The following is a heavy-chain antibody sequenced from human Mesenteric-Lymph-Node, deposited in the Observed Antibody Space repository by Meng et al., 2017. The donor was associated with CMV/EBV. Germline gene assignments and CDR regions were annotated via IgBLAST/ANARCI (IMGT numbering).Heavy chain of an antibody. V-gene: IGHV4-34*01. J-gene: IGHJ4*02. CDR3: ARGSSYDILTGYFDY. CDR1: GGSFSGYY. CDR2: INHSGST. D-gene: IGHD3-9*01. Sequence: QVQLHQRGGGLLKPAETLAVTCAVYGGSFSGYYWNWIRQSPEKGLEWIVEINHSGSTTYNPSFTSRIIISVDTSTNQISLNMSSVTAADTAVYYCARGSSYDILTGYFDYWGQGALVTVSS.